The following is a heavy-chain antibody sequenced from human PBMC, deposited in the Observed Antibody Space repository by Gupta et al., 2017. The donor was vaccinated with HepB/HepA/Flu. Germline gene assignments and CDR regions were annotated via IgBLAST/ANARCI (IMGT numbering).Heavy chain of an antibody. Sequence: EVQLVESGGGLVQPGGSLRLSCAAYGFTVSSYWMHWVRQAPGKGLGGVSRIKSDGSSTNCADSVKGRFTISRDNAKNTLFLQMNGLSAEDTAVYYCASTVAGTRNAFDIWGQGTMVTVSS. D-gene: IGHD6-19*01. CDR1: GFTVSSYW. CDR2: IKSDGSST. CDR3: ASTVAGTRNAFDI. J-gene: IGHJ3*02. V-gene: IGHV3-74*01.